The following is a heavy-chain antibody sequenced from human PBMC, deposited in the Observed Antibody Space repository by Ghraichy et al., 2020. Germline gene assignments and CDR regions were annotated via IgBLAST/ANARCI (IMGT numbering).Heavy chain of an antibody. CDR1: GFTFSSYS. J-gene: IGHJ4*02. Sequence: GGSLRLSCAASGFTFSSYSMNWVRQAPGKGLEWVSSISSSSSSIYYADSVKGRFTISRDNAKNSLYLQMNSLRAEDTAVYYCARVSEDSLGCSSTNCYIDCWGQGTLVTLSS. CDR3: ARVSEDSLGCSSTNCYIDC. CDR2: ISSSSSSI. V-gene: IGHV3-21*01. D-gene: IGHD2-2*01.